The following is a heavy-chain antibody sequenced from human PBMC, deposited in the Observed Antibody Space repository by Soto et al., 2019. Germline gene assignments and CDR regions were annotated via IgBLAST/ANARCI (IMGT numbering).Heavy chain of an antibody. V-gene: IGHV4-31*03. CDR2: IYYSGST. J-gene: IGHJ4*02. Sequence: QVQLQESGPGLVKPSQTLSLTCTVSGGSISSGGYYWSWIRQHPGKGLEWIGYIYYSGSTYYNPSLKSRVTLSVDTSKNQFSMKLSSVTAADTAVYYWARSSTSANYFDYWGQGTLVSVSS. CDR3: ARSSTSANYFDY. D-gene: IGHD2-2*01. CDR1: GGSISSGGYY.